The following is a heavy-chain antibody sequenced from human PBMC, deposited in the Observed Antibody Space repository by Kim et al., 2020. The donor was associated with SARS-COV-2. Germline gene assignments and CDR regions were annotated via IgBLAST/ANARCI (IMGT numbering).Heavy chain of an antibody. Sequence: SETLSLTCTVSGGSISSGDYYWSWIRQPPGKGLEWIGYIYYSGSTYYNPSLKSRVTISVDTSKNQFSLKLSSVTAADTAVYYCAREPGIAAAANDGFDYWGQGTLVTVSS. D-gene: IGHD6-13*01. J-gene: IGHJ4*02. V-gene: IGHV4-30-4*01. CDR3: AREPGIAAAANDGFDY. CDR2: IYYSGST. CDR1: GGSISSGDYY.